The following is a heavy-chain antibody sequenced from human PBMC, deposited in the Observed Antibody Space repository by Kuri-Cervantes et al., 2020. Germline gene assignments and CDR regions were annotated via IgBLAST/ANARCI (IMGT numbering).Heavy chain of an antibody. Sequence: GSLRLSCTVSGDSISSGGYYWSWIRQAPGKGLEWIGYIYYSGSTNYNPSLKSRVTISVDTSKNQFSLKLSSVTAADTAVYYCARRGIAAAAPFDYWGQGTLVTVSS. CDR3: ARRGIAAAAPFDY. J-gene: IGHJ4*02. CDR2: IYYSGST. V-gene: IGHV4-61*08. D-gene: IGHD6-13*01. CDR1: GDSISSGGYY.